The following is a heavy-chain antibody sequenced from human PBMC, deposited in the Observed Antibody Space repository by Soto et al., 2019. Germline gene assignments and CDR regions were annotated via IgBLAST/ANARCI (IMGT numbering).Heavy chain of an antibody. Sequence: PGGSLRLSCAASGFTFSNAWMSWVRQAPGKGLEWVGRIKSKTDGGTTDYAAPVKGRFTISRDDSKNTLYLQMNSLKTEDTAVYYCTTEREYYYDSSGYYYPWYWGQGTLVTVSS. CDR3: TTEREYYYDSSGYYYPWY. J-gene: IGHJ4*02. CDR2: IKSKTDGGTT. CDR1: GFTFSNAW. V-gene: IGHV3-15*01. D-gene: IGHD3-22*01.